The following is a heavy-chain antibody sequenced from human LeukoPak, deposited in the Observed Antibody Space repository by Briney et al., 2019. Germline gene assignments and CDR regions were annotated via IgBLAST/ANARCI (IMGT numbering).Heavy chain of an antibody. V-gene: IGHV1-18*01. CDR3: ARGYGDYYWSFDL. CDR2: IRTYNGNT. J-gene: IGHJ2*01. CDR1: GYTFSSYG. Sequence: ASVKVSCKASGYTFSSYGISWVRQAPGQGLEWMGWIRTYNGNTEYAQKLQDGVTMTTDTSTSTAYMELRSLRSDDTAVYYCARGYGDYYWSFDLWGRGTLVTVSS. D-gene: IGHD4-17*01.